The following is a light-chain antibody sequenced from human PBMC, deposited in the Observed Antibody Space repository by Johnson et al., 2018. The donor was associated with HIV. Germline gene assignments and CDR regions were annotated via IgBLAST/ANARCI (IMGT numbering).Light chain of an antibody. Sequence: QSVLTQPPSVSAAPGQKVTISCSGSSSNIGNNYLSWYQKLPGTAPKLLIYENNKRPSGIPDRFSGSKSGTSATLAITGLQTGDEADYYCGTWDSSLSVRVFGTGTKVTVL. CDR2: ENN. CDR1: SSNIGNNY. V-gene: IGLV1-51*02. CDR3: GTWDSSLSVRV. J-gene: IGLJ1*01.